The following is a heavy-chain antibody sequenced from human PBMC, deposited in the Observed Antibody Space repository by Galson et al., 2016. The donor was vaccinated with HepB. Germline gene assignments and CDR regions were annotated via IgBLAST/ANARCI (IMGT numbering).Heavy chain of an antibody. D-gene: IGHD3-16*01. CDR3: TGRTGGSPDY. CDR1: GFTFSTYV. J-gene: IGHJ4*02. CDR2: LSDGGERT. V-gene: IGHV3-23*01. Sequence: SLRLSCAASGFTFSTYVMTWVRQAPGKGLEWVAALSDGGERTDYADSVKGRFIVSRDNSKNTVYLQMHSLRVDDTAVYHCTGRTGGSPDYWGQGTLVTVSS.